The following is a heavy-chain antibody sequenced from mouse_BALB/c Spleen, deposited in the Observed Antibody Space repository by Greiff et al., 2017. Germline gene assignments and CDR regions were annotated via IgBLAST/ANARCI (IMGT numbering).Heavy chain of an antibody. D-gene: IGHD3-1*01. CDR2: IWGDGST. CDR1: GFSLTGYG. CDR3: AKDARKKHYYAMDY. V-gene: IGHV2-6-7*01. J-gene: IGHJ4*01. Sequence: EQRVESGPGLVAPSQSLSITCTVSGFSLTGYGVNWVRQPPGKGLEWLGMIWGDGSTDYNSALKSRLSISKDNSKSQVFLKMNSLQTDDTARYYCAKDARKKHYYAMDYWGQGTSVTVAS.